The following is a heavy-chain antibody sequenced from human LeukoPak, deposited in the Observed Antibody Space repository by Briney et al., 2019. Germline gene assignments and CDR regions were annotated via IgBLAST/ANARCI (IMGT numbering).Heavy chain of an antibody. CDR2: ISAYNGHT. CDR1: GYTFTSYG. J-gene: IGHJ5*02. CDR3: ARPDLLRKNWFDP. Sequence: GASVKVSCKASGYTFTSYGIRRVRQAPGQGLEWLGWISAYNGHTNYAQKLQGRVTMTTDRYTSTAYIEPRSLRSDYTAVYYCARPDLLRKNWFDPWGGRTLVTLYS. V-gene: IGHV1-18*01. D-gene: IGHD1-14*01.